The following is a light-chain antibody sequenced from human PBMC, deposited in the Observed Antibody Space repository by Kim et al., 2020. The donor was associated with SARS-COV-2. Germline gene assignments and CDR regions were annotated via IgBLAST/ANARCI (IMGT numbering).Light chain of an antibody. CDR1: SADIGTFHY. Sequence: QSALAQPASVSASPGQSITISCTGTSADIGTFHYVSWYRQHPGKAPQLLIYDVSNRPSGISDRLTASKSGSTATLTISGLQAEDEADYYCSSYTTTGTVVFGGGTQLTVL. CDR3: SSYTTTGTVV. V-gene: IGLV2-14*03. J-gene: IGLJ2*01. CDR2: DVS.